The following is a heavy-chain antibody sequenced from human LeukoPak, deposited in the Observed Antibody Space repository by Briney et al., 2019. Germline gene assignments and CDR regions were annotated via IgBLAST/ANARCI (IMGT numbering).Heavy chain of an antibody. Sequence: ASVKVSCKASGYTFTSYGISWVRQAPGQGLEWMGWINPNSGGTNYAQKFQGRVTMTRDTSISTAYMELSRLRSDDTAVYYCAREGGSRRAFDIWGQGTMVTVSS. CDR1: GYTFTSYG. J-gene: IGHJ3*02. CDR3: AREGGSRRAFDI. CDR2: INPNSGGT. D-gene: IGHD1-26*01. V-gene: IGHV1-2*02.